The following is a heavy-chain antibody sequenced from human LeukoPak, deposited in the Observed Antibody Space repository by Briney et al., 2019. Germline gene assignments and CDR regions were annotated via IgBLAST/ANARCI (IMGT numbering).Heavy chain of an antibody. CDR2: IYPGDSDT. V-gene: IGHV5-51*01. Sequence: GESLKISCKGSGYTFSSSWIGWVRQMPGKGLEWMGIIYPGDSDTRYSPSFQGQVTISADKSINTAYLQWSSLQATDTGIYYCARPYGRPYDYWGQGTLVTVSP. CDR1: GYTFSSSW. J-gene: IGHJ4*02. D-gene: IGHD4-17*01. CDR3: ARPYGRPYDY.